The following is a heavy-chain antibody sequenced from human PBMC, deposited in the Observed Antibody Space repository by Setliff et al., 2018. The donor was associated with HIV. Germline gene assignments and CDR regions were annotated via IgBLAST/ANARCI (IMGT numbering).Heavy chain of an antibody. CDR2: IFSTGDT. CDR1: GDSFSSATHF. CDR3: AREPIVTTRQGFFDL. D-gene: IGHD5-12*01. V-gene: IGHV4-31*11. Sequence: PSETLSLTCAVSGDSFSSATHFWSWVRQRPGKGLEWLGYIFSTGDTDYNPSLKGRLTISLDTSDNHLYLRLYSVTAADTAVYYCAREPIVTTRQGFFDLWGQGMLVTVSS. J-gene: IGHJ4*02.